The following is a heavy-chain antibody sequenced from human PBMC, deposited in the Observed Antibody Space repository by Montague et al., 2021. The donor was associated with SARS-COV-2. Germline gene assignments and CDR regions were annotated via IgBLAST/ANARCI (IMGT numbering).Heavy chain of an antibody. CDR2: NWHRAST. CDR3: ARTSQYCTPTNCYLPNAMDG. Sequence: SETLSLTCTVSGYSITHAYYWGCIRQPPAKGLVWFGNNWHRASTNYNPSLMSRVTISVDTSKNQFSLKLTSVTAADTSVYYCARTSQYCTPTNCYLPNAMDGWGQGTTVTVS. D-gene: IGHD2-8*01. J-gene: IGHJ6*02. V-gene: IGHV4-38-2*02. CDR1: GYSITHAYY.